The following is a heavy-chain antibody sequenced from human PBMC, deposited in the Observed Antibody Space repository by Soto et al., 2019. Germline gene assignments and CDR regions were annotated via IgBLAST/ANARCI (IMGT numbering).Heavy chain of an antibody. Sequence: VGSLRLSCAASGFTFSSYAMGWVRQAPGKGLEWVSAISGSGGSTYYADSVKGRFTISRDNSKNTLYLQMNSLRAEDTAVYYCAKSGYYYDSSGYTLNWFDPWGQGTLVTVSS. CDR1: GFTFSSYA. CDR3: AKSGYYYDSSGYTLNWFDP. J-gene: IGHJ5*02. V-gene: IGHV3-23*01. CDR2: ISGSGGST. D-gene: IGHD3-22*01.